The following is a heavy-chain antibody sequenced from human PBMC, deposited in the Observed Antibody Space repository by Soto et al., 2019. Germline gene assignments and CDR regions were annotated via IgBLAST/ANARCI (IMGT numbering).Heavy chain of an antibody. CDR2: INHSGST. V-gene: IGHV4-34*01. CDR1: GGSLSPNY. CDR3: ARGPGSSTVKKRLNSGYVHDAFDI. D-gene: IGHD5-12*01. Sequence: SETLSLTCTVSGGSLSPNYWSWIRQPPGKGLEWIGEINHSGSTNYNPSLKSRVTISVDTSKNQFSLKLSSVTAADTAVYYCARGPGSSTVKKRLNSGYVHDAFDIWGQGTMVTVSS. J-gene: IGHJ3*02.